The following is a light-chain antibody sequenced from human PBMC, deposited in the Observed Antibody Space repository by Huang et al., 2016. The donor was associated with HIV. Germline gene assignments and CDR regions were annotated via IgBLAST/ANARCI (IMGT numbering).Light chain of an antibody. CDR3: QQYYDWPPLT. J-gene: IGKJ4*01. Sequence: EIVMTQSPATLSVSPGERVTLSCRASQSITNSVAWYQQKPGQAPRLLIFGAFTRAADVPARFSGSGSGTDFTLTISSLQSEDSAVYYCQQYYDWPPLTFGGGTTVEI. V-gene: IGKV3-15*01. CDR2: GAF. CDR1: QSITNS.